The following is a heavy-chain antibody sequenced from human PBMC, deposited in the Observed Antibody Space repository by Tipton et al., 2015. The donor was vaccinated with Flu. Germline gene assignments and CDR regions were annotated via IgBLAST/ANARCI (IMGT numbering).Heavy chain of an antibody. CDR2: IYYSGTT. Sequence: TLSLTCTVSGASISSESYYWGWIRQPPGTGLEWIGSIYYSGTTYYNPSLKSRVTMSIDTSKNQFSLKVTSVTAADTAVYYCAKEGSYNILTNYYNKGVDPWGQGTLVIVSS. J-gene: IGHJ5*02. CDR3: AKEGSYNILTNYYNKGVDP. CDR1: GASISSESYY. V-gene: IGHV4-39*07. D-gene: IGHD3-9*01.